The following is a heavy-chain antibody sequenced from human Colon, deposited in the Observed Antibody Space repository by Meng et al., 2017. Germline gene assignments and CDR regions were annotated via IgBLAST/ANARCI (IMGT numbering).Heavy chain of an antibody. D-gene: IGHD1/OR15-1a*01. CDR2: ITFSGGDV. CDR1: EFTFSSYN. J-gene: IGHJ2*01. CDR3: VRERGEQQYWYFDL. Sequence: GESLKISWAASEFTFSSYNMNWVRQAPGKGLEWISYITFSGGDVRYADSVRDRFTISRDNAKNSLFLQLNSLRADDTAVYYCVRERGEQQYWYFDLWGRGTLVTVSS. V-gene: IGHV3-21*05.